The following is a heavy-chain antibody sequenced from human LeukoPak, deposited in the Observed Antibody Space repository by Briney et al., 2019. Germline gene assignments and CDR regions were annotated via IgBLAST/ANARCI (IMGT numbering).Heavy chain of an antibody. CDR2: IYYSGST. D-gene: IGHD1-1*01. CDR3: ARHGTSGTNLNWFDP. CDR1: GGSISSFY. J-gene: IGHJ5*02. V-gene: IGHV4-59*01. Sequence: SSETLSLTCTVSGGSISSFYWSWIRQPPGKGLEWSGYIYYSGSTNYNPSLKSRVTISVDTSKNQFSLKLSSVTAADTAVYYCARHGTSGTNLNWFDPWGQGTLVTVSS.